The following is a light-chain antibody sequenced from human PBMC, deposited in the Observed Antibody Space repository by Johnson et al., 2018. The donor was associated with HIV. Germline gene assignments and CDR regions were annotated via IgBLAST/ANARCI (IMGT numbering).Light chain of an antibody. V-gene: IGLV1-51*02. CDR3: GTWDSSLSAYV. Sequence: QAVLTQPPSVSAAPGQKVTISCSGSSSNIGNNYVSWYQQLQGTAPKLFIYENNKRPSGIPDRFSGSRSGTSATLGITGLQTGDEADYYCGTWDSSLSAYVFGTGTKVTVL. J-gene: IGLJ1*01. CDR2: ENN. CDR1: SSNIGNNY.